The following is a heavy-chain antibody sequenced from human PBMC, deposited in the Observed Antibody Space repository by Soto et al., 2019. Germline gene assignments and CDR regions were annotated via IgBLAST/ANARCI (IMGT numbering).Heavy chain of an antibody. CDR2: IYYSGST. J-gene: IGHJ4*02. Sequence: SETLSLTCTVSGGSISSSSYYWGWIRQPPGKGLEWIGSIYYSGSTCYNPSLKSRVTISVDTSKNQFSLKLSSVTAADTAVYYCAREGGRDILTGYDYWGQGTLVTVSS. CDR3: AREGGRDILTGYDY. V-gene: IGHV4-39*02. CDR1: GGSISSSSYY. D-gene: IGHD3-9*01.